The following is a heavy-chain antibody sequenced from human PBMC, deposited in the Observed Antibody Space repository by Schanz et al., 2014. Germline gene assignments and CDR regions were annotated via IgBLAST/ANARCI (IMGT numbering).Heavy chain of an antibody. CDR2: ISTYTGNT. D-gene: IGHD6-13*01. J-gene: IGHJ3*01. CDR3: AINVIATGRAFDL. CDR1: GYTFTSYG. Sequence: QVQLVQSGTEVKKPGASVKVSCKASGYTFTSYGVSWVRQTPGQGLEWMGWISTYTGNTNYAQRLQDRVTMTTDTSTSTACIEPRTQRSDDTAVYYCAINVIATGRAFDLWGPGTMVTVS. V-gene: IGHV1-18*04.